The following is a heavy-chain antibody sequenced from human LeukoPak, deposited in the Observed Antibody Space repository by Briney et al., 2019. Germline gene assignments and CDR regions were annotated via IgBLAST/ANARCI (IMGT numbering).Heavy chain of an antibody. V-gene: IGHV3-23*01. D-gene: IGHD3-10*01. CDR1: GFTFSSYA. Sequence: GGSLRLSRAASGFTFSSYAMSWVRQAPGKGLEWVSAISGSGGSTYYADSVKGRFTISRDNSKNTLYLQMNSLRAEDTAVYYCAKGGARPKITMVRGAKDYYYGMDVWGKGTTVTVSS. CDR2: ISGSGGST. CDR3: AKGGARPKITMVRGAKDYYYGMDV. J-gene: IGHJ6*04.